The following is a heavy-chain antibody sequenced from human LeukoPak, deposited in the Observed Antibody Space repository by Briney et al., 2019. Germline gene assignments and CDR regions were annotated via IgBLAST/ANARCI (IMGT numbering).Heavy chain of an antibody. CDR3: ARPNITSYYDSRGYDAFDV. D-gene: IGHD3-22*01. CDR2: IYPGDSDT. J-gene: IGHJ3*01. V-gene: IGHV5-51*01. Sequence: PGESLKISCRGSGYRFTNYWIGWVRQMPGKGLEWMGIIYPGDSDTRYSPSFQGQVTISADKSVRTAYLQWSSLKASDTAMYYCARPNITSYYDSRGYDAFDVWGQGTMVTVSS. CDR1: GYRFTNYW.